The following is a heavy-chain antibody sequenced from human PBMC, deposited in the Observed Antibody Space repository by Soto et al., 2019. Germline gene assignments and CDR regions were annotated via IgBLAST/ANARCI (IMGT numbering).Heavy chain of an antibody. CDR2: ISSSGSTI. CDR1: GFTFSSYE. D-gene: IGHD6-6*01. Sequence: EVQLVESGGGLVQPGGSLRLSCAASGFTFSSYERNWVRQAPGKGLEWVSYISSSGSTIYYADSVKGRFTISRDNAKNSLYLQMNSLRAEDTAVYYCARDMAARLQGGYYYYGMDVWGQGTTVTVSS. V-gene: IGHV3-48*03. J-gene: IGHJ6*02. CDR3: ARDMAARLQGGYYYYGMDV.